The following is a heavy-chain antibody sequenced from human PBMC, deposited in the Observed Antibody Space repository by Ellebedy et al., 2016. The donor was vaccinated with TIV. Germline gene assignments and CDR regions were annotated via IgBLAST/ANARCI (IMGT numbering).Heavy chain of an antibody. D-gene: IGHD4-17*01. CDR2: LYSGGSA. V-gene: IGHV3-53*01. CDR3: ARDPDYGEAEYFQH. CDR1: GFTVSSNY. J-gene: IGHJ1*01. Sequence: GESLKISXAASGFTVSSNYMGWVRQAPGKGLEWVSILYSGGSAYYADSVKGRFTISRDNAKNSLYLQMNSLRAEDTAVYYCARDPDYGEAEYFQHWGQGTLVTVSS.